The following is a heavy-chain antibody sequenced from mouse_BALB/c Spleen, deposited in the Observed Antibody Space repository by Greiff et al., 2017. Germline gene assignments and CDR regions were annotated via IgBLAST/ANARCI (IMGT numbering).Heavy chain of an antibody. Sequence: VQGVESGPGLVAPSQSLSITCTVSGFSLTSYGVHWVRQPPGKGLEWLGVIWAGGSTNYNSALMSRLSISKDNSKSQVFLKMNSLQTDDTAMYYCASPYDYDHAMDYWGQGTSVTVSS. CDR2: IWAGGST. V-gene: IGHV2-9*02. D-gene: IGHD2-4*01. CDR1: GFSLTSYG. J-gene: IGHJ4*01. CDR3: ASPYDYDHAMDY.